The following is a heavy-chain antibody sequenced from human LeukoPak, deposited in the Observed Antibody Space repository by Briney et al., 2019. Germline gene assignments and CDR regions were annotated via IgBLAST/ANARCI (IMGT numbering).Heavy chain of an antibody. CDR2: IISIFGTA. CDR3: ARGNWDSSGWYYDY. V-gene: IGHV1-69*05. CDR1: GGTFSSYA. Sequence: ASVKVSCKASGGTFSSYAISWVRQAPGQGLEWMGRIISIFGTANYAQKFQGRVTITTDESTNTAYTELSSLRSEDTAVYYCARGNWDSSGWYYDYWGQGTLVTVSS. D-gene: IGHD6-19*01. J-gene: IGHJ4*02.